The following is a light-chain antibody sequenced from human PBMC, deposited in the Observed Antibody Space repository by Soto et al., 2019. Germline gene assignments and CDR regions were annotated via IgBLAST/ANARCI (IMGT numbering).Light chain of an antibody. CDR2: AAS. CDR3: QQLHGYPIT. V-gene: IGKV1-8*01. J-gene: IGKJ5*01. Sequence: AIRMTQSPSSFSASTGDRVTITCRASQGIDSSFAWYQQKPGKAPKLLIYAASNLQSGVPSRFSGSGSGTHFTLTISSLQPEDFATYYCQQLHGYPITFGQGTRLEIK. CDR1: QGIDSS.